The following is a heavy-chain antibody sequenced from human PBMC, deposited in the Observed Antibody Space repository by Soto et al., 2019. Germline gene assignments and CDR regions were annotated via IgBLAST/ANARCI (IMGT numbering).Heavy chain of an antibody. CDR3: ARLVSAAANDY. V-gene: IGHV3-7*04. CDR1: GFTFSNYW. Sequence: PGESLKISCAASGFTFSNYWMSWVRQAPGKGLEWVANIKGDGTEIYYVDSVKGRFTISRDNAKNSLYLQMNSLRAEDTAVYYCARLVSAAANDYWGQGALVTVSS. D-gene: IGHD1-26*01. J-gene: IGHJ4*02. CDR2: IKGDGTEI.